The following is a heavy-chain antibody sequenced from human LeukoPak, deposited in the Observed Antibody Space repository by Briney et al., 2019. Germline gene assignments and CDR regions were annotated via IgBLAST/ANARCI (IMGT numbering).Heavy chain of an antibody. CDR1: GYTFTDYH. CDR3: TREYYYDAQ. CDR2: IYPKNGDT. J-gene: IGHJ4*02. V-gene: IGHV1-2*02. D-gene: IGHD3-22*01. Sequence: GASVKVSCKASGYTFTDYHMHWVRQAPGQGLEWMGWIYPKNGDTNSAQKFQGRLIMTRDTSISTVYLELSRLTSDDTAIYFCTREYYYDAQWGQGTHVTVSS.